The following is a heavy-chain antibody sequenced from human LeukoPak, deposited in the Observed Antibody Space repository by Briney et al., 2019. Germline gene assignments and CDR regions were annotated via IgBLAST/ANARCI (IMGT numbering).Heavy chain of an antibody. CDR2: ISSSSSTI. D-gene: IGHD1-26*01. CDR3: ARDGSGSHL. CDR1: GFTFSSYC. J-gene: IGHJ5*02. V-gene: IGHV3-48*01. Sequence: SGGSLRLSCAASGFTFSSYCMNWVRQAPGKGLEWASYISSSSSTIYYADSAKGRFTISRDNAKNSLYLQMNSLRAEDTAVYYCARDGSGSHLWGQGTLVTVSS.